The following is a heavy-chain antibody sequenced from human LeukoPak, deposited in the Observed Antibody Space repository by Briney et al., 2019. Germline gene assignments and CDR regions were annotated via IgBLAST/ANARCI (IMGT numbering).Heavy chain of an antibody. CDR1: GFTFSSYA. J-gene: IGHJ4*02. CDR3: AREGHDKYYYDSSGYYYGGFFDY. D-gene: IGHD3-22*01. Sequence: GRSLRLSCAASGFTFSSYAMHWVRQAPGKGLEWVAVISYDGSNKYYADSVKGRFTISRDNSKNTLYLQMNSLRAEDTAVYYCAREGHDKYYYDSSGYYYGGFFDYWGQGTLVTVSS. CDR2: ISYDGSNK. V-gene: IGHV3-30*04.